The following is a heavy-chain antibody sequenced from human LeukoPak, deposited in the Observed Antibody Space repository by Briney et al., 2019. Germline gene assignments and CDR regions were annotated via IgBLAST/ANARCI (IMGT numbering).Heavy chain of an antibody. CDR3: ARDFGGYYPIDAFDI. Sequence: SETLSLTCTVSGGSISSGSYYWSWIRQPAGKGLEWIGRIYTSESTNYNPSLKSRVTISVDTSKNQFSLKLSSVTAADTAVYYCARDFGGYYPIDAFDIWGQGTMVTVSS. CDR2: IYTSEST. D-gene: IGHD3-22*01. CDR1: GGSISSGSYY. J-gene: IGHJ3*02. V-gene: IGHV4-61*02.